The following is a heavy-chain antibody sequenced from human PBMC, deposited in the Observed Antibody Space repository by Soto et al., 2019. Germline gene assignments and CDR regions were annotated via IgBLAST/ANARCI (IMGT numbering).Heavy chain of an antibody. Sequence: GGSLRLSCAASGFTFSTYAMSWVRQAPGKGLEWVSAISGGRSGTYYADSVRGRFTLSRDDSTNTLYLQMNSLRAEDTAIYYCAKGSLGYCSAAICYFFDFWGQGTLVTVSS. CDR2: ISGGRSGT. V-gene: IGHV3-23*01. D-gene: IGHD2-2*01. CDR3: AKGSLGYCSAAICYFFDF. J-gene: IGHJ4*02. CDR1: GFTFSTYA.